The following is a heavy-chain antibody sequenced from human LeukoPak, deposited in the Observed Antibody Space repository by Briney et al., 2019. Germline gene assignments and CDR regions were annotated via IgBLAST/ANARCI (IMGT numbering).Heavy chain of an antibody. D-gene: IGHD3-22*01. J-gene: IGHJ4*02. CDR3: FSDDSSGKFDS. Sequence: ASVKVSCKASGDSFIGYYIHWLRQAPGQGLEWMGWINPYSGDTNYARKFQGRVTMTRDTSISTAYMELSGLTSDDTSVYYCFSDDSSGKFDSWVQGTLVTVSS. CDR2: INPYSGDT. CDR1: GDSFIGYY. V-gene: IGHV1-2*02.